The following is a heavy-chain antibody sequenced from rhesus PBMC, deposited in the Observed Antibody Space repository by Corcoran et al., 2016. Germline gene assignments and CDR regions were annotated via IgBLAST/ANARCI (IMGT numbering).Heavy chain of an antibody. Sequence: LQLRESGPGLVKPSGTLSVTCAVSGGSISSSYWGWIRQAPGERLEWIGYIYVMGSNTNYNHSLQMRITRAVNTSKNHLWLKLRSAANADVPCYYGARDANRQLEPCDYWGQGVLVTVSS. CDR3: ARDANRQLEPCDY. V-gene: IGHV4-169*02. J-gene: IGHJ4*01. CDR1: GGSISSSY. CDR2: IYVMGSNT. D-gene: IGHD6-25*01.